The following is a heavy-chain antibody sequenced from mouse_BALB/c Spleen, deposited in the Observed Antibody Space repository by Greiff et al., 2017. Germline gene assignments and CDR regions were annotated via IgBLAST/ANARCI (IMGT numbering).Heavy chain of an antibody. J-gene: IGHJ3*01. CDR1: GYTFTSYW. Sequence: VQLQQPGAELVKPGASVKLSCKASGYTFTSYWMHWVKQRPGQGLEWIGEINPSNGRTNYNEKFKSKATLTVDKSSSTAYMQLSSLTSEDSAVYYCAREEGGHWAYWGQGTLVTVSA. CDR3: AREEGGHWAY. V-gene: IGHV1S81*02. D-gene: IGHD3-3*01. CDR2: INPSNGRT.